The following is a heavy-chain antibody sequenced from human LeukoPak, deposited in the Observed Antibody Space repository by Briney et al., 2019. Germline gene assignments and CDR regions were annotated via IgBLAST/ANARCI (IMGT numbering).Heavy chain of an antibody. J-gene: IGHJ4*02. CDR2: VRNDGSDK. CDR3: AKHYYGSGSQKYYFDY. V-gene: IGHV3-30*02. D-gene: IGHD3-10*01. CDR1: GFVFGDYG. Sequence: GGSLRLSCAASGFVFGDYGMHWVRQAPGKGLEWETMVRNDGSDKYYADSVKGRFTISRDNSKNTLYLQMNSLRPEDTAVYYCAKHYYGSGSQKYYFDYWGQGTLVTVSS.